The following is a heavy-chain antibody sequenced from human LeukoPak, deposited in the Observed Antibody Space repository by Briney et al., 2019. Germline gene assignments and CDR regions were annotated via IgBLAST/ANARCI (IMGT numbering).Heavy chain of an antibody. J-gene: IGHJ2*01. CDR1: GYTFSSYA. Sequence: VGSLRVSCAASGYTFSSYAMSWVRQAPGKGLEWVSGISVCGADTNYADWVQGRFTIARDNSKNTLYLQMNSLRAEDTALYYCAKEGGALLTAVAVYLWDFDLWGRATLVTVSS. D-gene: IGHD4/OR15-4a*01. CDR2: ISVCGADT. CDR3: AKEGGALLTAVAVYLWDFDL. V-gene: IGHV3-23*01.